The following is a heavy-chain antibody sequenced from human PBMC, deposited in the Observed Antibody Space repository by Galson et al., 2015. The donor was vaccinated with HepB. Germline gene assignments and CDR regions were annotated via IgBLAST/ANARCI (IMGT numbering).Heavy chain of an antibody. CDR3: ARGRYSTSFDS. CDR2: LYSVGST. D-gene: IGHD5-18*01. J-gene: IGHJ4*02. Sequence: SLRLSCAASEFTVSSNCMSWVRQAPGKGLEWVSILYSVGSTYYADSVKGRLTISRDDSKSTLYLQMNSLRVEDTAIYYCARGRYSTSFDSWGQGTLVTVSS. CDR1: EFTVSSNC. V-gene: IGHV3-53*01.